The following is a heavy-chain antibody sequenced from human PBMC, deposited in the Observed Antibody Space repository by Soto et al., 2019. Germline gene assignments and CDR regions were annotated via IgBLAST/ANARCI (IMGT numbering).Heavy chain of an antibody. Sequence: PSQTLSLTCVISGDSFSTSSGAWNWIRQSPSRGLEWLGRTYYNSNWYNDYAVSVKSRITINADTSKNQLSLLLNSVTPEDTAMYYCARFAWNARAFDLWGQGTLVTVSS. CDR3: ARFAWNARAFDL. V-gene: IGHV6-1*01. D-gene: IGHD1-1*01. CDR2: TYYNSNWYN. J-gene: IGHJ4*02. CDR1: GDSFSTSSGA.